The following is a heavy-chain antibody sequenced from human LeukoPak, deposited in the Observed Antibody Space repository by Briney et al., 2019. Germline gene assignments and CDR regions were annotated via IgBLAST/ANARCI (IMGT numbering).Heavy chain of an antibody. CDR2: IYYSGST. Sequence: SETLSLTCTVSAGSISSYYWSWIRQPPGKGLEWIGYIYYSGSTSYNPSLKSRVTLSVDTSKKQFSLKLSSVTAADTAFYYCARYIVSYPHDAFDIWGQGTMVTVSS. V-gene: IGHV4-59*01. D-gene: IGHD1-26*01. CDR3: ARYIVSYPHDAFDI. CDR1: AGSISSYY. J-gene: IGHJ3*02.